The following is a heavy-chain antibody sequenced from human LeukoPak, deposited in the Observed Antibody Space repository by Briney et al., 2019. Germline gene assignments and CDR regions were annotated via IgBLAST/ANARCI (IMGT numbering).Heavy chain of an antibody. CDR1: GYTFTGYY. J-gene: IGHJ5*02. D-gene: IGHD3-10*01. CDR2: INPNSGGT. CDR3: ARVGPVLLWFGENNWFDP. Sequence: ASVKVSCKASGYTFTGYYMHWVRQAPGQGLEWMGRINPNSGGTNYAQKFQGRVTMTRDTSISTAYMELSRLRSDDTAVYYCARVGPVLLWFGENNWFDPWGQGTLVTVSS. V-gene: IGHV1-2*02.